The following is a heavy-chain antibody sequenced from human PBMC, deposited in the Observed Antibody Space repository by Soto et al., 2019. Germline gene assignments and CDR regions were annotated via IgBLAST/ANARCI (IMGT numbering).Heavy chain of an antibody. V-gene: IGHV3-48*01. CDR2: IGGSGSTV. J-gene: IGHJ3*01. Sequence: PGGSLRLSCGGSGFSFSSYSMDWVRQTPGKGLEWVSYIGGSGSTVHYADSVKGRFTISRDNAKNSLYLQMNSLRAEDTAVYYCARDQLYYNDISGRPLNAFDVWGQGTMVTVSS. CDR1: GFSFSSYS. CDR3: ARDQLYYNDISGRPLNAFDV. D-gene: IGHD3-22*01.